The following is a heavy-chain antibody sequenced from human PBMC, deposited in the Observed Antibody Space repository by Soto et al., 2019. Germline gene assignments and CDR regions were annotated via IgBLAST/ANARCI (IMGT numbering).Heavy chain of an antibody. CDR1: GVPCITYT. D-gene: IGHD3-3*01. CDR2: ITTGSSRNI. J-gene: IGHJ6*02. V-gene: IGHV3-21*06. Sequence: RSALRLYCPASGVPCITYTMYWGRQAPGKGLEWVSSITTGSSRNIFYADSVKGRFTISRDNANNILYLEMDNLRVEDTAVYYCARDDAIFGAIPRMDIWGQGTTVTVSS. CDR3: ARDDAIFGAIPRMDI.